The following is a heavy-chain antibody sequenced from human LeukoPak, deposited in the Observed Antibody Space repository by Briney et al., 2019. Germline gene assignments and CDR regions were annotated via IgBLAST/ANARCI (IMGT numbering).Heavy chain of an antibody. CDR2: INSNSGGT. J-gene: IGHJ4*02. D-gene: IGHD2-21*02. CDR1: GYIFTGYY. Sequence: GASVNVSCKASGYIFTGYYMHWVRQAPGQGREWMGWINSNSGGTNYAQKFQGRVTMTRDTSISTAYMELSSLRSDDTAVYYCARGYCSGDCFTLFDYWGQGTLVTVSS. V-gene: IGHV1-2*02. CDR3: ARGYCSGDCFTLFDY.